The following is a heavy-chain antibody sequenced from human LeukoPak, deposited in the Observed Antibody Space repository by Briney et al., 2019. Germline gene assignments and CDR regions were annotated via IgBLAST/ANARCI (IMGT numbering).Heavy chain of an antibody. CDR2: INPNSGGT. CDR1: GYTFTGYY. V-gene: IGHV1-2*02. D-gene: IGHD6-13*01. Sequence: GASVKVSCKASGYTFTGYYMHWVRQAPGQGLEWMGWINPNSGGTNYAQKFQGRVTMTRDTSISTAYMELSRLRSDDTAVYYCARSRMTAAGRFSPFGYWGQGTLVTVSS. CDR3: ARSRMTAAGRFSPFGY. J-gene: IGHJ4*02.